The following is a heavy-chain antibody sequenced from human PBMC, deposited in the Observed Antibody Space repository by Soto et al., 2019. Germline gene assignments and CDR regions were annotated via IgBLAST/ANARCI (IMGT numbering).Heavy chain of an antibody. CDR1: GFTFSTYW. J-gene: IGHJ6*02. CDR3: ARGWGYFDSSGFPYLYAMDV. D-gene: IGHD3-22*01. V-gene: IGHV3-7*01. Sequence: GSLRLSCEASGFTFSTYWMSWVGQAPGKGLEWVANIKEDGSEKYYVDSVEGRFTISRDNAKNSLYLQMTSLRAEDTALYYCARGWGYFDSSGFPYLYAMDVWGQGTTVTVSS. CDR2: IKEDGSEK.